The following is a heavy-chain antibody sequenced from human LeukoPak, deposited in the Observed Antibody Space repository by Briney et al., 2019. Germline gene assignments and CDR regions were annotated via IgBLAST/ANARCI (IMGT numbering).Heavy chain of an antibody. CDR1: GGSISGYY. J-gene: IGHJ3*02. CDR2: INHSGST. CDR3: ASRWLQHDAFDI. D-gene: IGHD5-24*01. Sequence: PSETLSLTCTVSGGSISGYYWSWIRQPPGKGLDWIGEINHSGSTNYNPSLKSRVTISVDTSKNQFSLKLSSVTAADTAVYYCASRWLQHDAFDIWGQGTMVTASS. V-gene: IGHV4-34*01.